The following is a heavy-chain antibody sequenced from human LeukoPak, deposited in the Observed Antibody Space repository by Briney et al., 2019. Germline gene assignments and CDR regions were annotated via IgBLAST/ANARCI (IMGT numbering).Heavy chain of an antibody. CDR3: ARRVYYGSGSYYFFDY. CDR1: GGSISSYY. CDR2: IYYSGST. V-gene: IGHV4-59*08. D-gene: IGHD3-10*01. J-gene: IGHJ4*02. Sequence: SETLSLTCTVSGGSISSYYWSWIRQPPGTGLEWIGYIYYSGSTNYNPSLKSRVTISVDTSKNQFSLKLSSVTAADTAVYYCARRVYYGSGSYYFFDYWGQGTLVTVSS.